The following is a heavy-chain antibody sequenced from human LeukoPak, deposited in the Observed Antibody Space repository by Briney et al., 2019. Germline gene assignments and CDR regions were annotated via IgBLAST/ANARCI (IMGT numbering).Heavy chain of an antibody. D-gene: IGHD2-21*02. J-gene: IGHJ3*02. V-gene: IGHV1-2*02. Sequence: ASVKVSCKASGYTFTSYYIHWVRQAPGQGLEWMGWINPNSGGTNYAQKFQGRVTMTRDTSISTAYMELSRLRSDDTAVFYCARVGGYYDAFDIWGQGTMVTVSS. CDR1: GYTFTSYY. CDR3: ARVGGYYDAFDI. CDR2: INPNSGGT.